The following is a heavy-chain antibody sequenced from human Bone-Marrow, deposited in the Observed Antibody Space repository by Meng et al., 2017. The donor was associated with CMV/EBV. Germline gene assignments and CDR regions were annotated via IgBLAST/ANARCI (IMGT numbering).Heavy chain of an antibody. CDR1: GYTFTDYG. CDR2: ISGYSGKT. J-gene: IGHJ4*02. V-gene: IGHV1-18*01. Sequence: ASVKVSCKTSGYTFTDYGVVWARQAPGQGLEWMGWISGYSGKTKYAEEFQGRVSLTADTSTRTAYLELRSLRSDDTAMYYCARLRGIAPAGRYDNWGQGTPVTVSS. CDR3: ARLRGIAPAGRYDN. D-gene: IGHD6-13*01.